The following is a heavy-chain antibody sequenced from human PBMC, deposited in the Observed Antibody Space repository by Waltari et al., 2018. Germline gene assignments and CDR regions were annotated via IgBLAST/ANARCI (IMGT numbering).Heavy chain of an antibody. Sequence: EVQLLESGGGLVQPGGSLRLSCAASGFTFSSYAMSWVRQAPGKGLEWVSAISGSGGSTYDADSVKGRFTISRDNSKNTLYLQMNSLRAEDTAVYYCAKDPSYSYGFDYWGQGTLVTVSS. V-gene: IGHV3-23*01. D-gene: IGHD5-18*01. CDR1: GFTFSSYA. J-gene: IGHJ4*02. CDR3: AKDPSYSYGFDY. CDR2: ISGSGGST.